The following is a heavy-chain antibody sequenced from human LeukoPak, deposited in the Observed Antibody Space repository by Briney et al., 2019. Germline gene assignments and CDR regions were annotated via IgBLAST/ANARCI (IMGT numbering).Heavy chain of an antibody. Sequence: PSETLSLTSGVYGGSFSGYYWSWIRQPPGKGLEWIGEINHSGSTNYNPSLKSRVTISVDTSKNQFSLKLSSVTAADTAVYYCARKFVGGSLDYWGQGTLVTVSS. CDR3: ARKFVGGSLDY. D-gene: IGHD2-15*01. J-gene: IGHJ4*02. V-gene: IGHV4-34*01. CDR1: GGSFSGYY. CDR2: INHSGST.